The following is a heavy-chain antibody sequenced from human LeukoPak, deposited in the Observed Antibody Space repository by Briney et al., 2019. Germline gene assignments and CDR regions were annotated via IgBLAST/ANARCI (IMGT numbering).Heavy chain of an antibody. CDR3: ARGEGREYYDSSGSENDY. J-gene: IGHJ4*02. CDR2: ISSSSSTI. CDR1: GFTFSSYS. Sequence: GGSLRLSCAASGFTFSSYSMNWVRQAPGKGLEWVSYISSSSSTIYYADSVKGRFTISRDNAKNSLYLQMNSLRAEDTAVYYCARGEGREYYDSSGSENDYWGQGTLVTVSS. V-gene: IGHV3-48*04. D-gene: IGHD3-22*01.